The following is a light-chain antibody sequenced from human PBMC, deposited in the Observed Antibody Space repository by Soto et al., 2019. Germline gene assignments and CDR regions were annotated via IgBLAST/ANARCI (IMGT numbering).Light chain of an antibody. CDR2: DAS. CDR1: QDISNY. J-gene: IGKJ5*01. Sequence: DIKLTQSPCSLSASVGDRATITCKASQDISNYLNWYQQKPGKAPKLLIYDASNLETGVPSRFSGSGSGTDFTFTISSLQPEDIATYYCQQYDNLLITFGQGTRLEIK. CDR3: QQYDNLLIT. V-gene: IGKV1-33*01.